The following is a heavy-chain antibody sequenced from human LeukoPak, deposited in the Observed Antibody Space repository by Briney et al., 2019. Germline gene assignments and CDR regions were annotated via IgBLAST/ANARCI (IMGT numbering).Heavy chain of an antibody. D-gene: IGHD5-12*01. Sequence: RQMPXXXXXGXXIIYPGDSDTRYSPSFQGQVTISADKSISTAYLQWSSLKASDTAMYYCARYSGYDFNWFDPWGQGTLVTVSS. CDR2: IYPGDSDT. CDR3: ARYSGYDFNWFDP. J-gene: IGHJ5*02. V-gene: IGHV5-51*01.